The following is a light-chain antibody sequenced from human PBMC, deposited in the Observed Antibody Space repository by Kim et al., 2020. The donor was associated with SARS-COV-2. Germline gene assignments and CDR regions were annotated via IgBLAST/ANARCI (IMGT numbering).Light chain of an antibody. CDR1: SSNIGGNP. CDR3: AAWDGSLSGYV. J-gene: IGLJ1*01. V-gene: IGLV1-44*01. CDR2: SND. Sequence: QAVVTQPPSASGTPGQRVTISCSGSSSNIGGNPVNWYHQLPGTAPKLLVYSNDQRPSGVPDRFSGSKSGTSASLAISGLQSEDEAEYYCAAWDGSLSGYVFGTGTKVTVL.